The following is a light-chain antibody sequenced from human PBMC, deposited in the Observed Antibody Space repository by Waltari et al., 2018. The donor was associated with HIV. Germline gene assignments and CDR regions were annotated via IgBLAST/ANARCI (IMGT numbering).Light chain of an antibody. Sequence: EILMTQSPATLSVPPGERVTLSCRASQSVSSDLAWYRQKPGQAPRLLIYNASTRSTSRPARFSGSGSCTEFTLTISSRQSEDFAFYYCQQYNNWPPWTFGQGTKVEIK. CDR1: QSVSSD. V-gene: IGKV3-15*01. CDR2: NAS. J-gene: IGKJ1*01. CDR3: QQYNNWPPWT.